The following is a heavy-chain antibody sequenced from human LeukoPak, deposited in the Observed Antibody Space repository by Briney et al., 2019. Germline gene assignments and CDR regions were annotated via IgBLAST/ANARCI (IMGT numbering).Heavy chain of an antibody. J-gene: IGHJ4*02. CDR2: INPNSGGT. V-gene: IGHV1-2*02. CDR3: ARDLLDCSSTSCYNAWGSVDY. Sequence: ASVKVSCKASGYTFTGYYMHWVRQAPGQGLEWMGWINPNSGGTNYAQKFQGRVTMTRDTSISTAYMELSRLRSDDTAVYYCARDLLDCSSTSCYNAWGSVDYWGQGTLVTVSS. D-gene: IGHD2-2*02. CDR1: GYTFTGYY.